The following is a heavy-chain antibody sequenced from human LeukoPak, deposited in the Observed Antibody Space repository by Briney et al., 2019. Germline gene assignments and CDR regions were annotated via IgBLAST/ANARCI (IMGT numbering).Heavy chain of an antibody. D-gene: IGHD6-19*01. CDR2: ISSSSSYI. J-gene: IGHJ4*02. CDR3: TIDRLIAVAPFDY. Sequence: GGSLRLSCAASGFTFSSYSMNWVRQAPGEGLEWVSSISSSSSYIYYADSVKGRFTISRDNAKNSLYPQMNSLRAEDTAVYYCTIDRLIAVAPFDYWGQGTLVTVSS. V-gene: IGHV3-21*01. CDR1: GFTFSSYS.